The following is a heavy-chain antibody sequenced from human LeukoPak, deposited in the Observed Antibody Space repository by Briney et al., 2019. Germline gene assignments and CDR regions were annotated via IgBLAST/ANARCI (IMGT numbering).Heavy chain of an antibody. D-gene: IGHD2-2*01. CDR3: VRDPYCSSTSCYGWFDP. Sequence: ASVKVSCKASGYTFTSYGISWVRQAPGQGLECMGWIYAYNGNTNYAQKLQGRVTMTTDTSTSTPYMELRSLRSDDTGVYYCVRDPYCSSTSCYGWFDPWGEGPLVTVS. V-gene: IGHV1-18*01. J-gene: IGHJ5*02. CDR2: IYAYNGNT. CDR1: GYTFTSYG.